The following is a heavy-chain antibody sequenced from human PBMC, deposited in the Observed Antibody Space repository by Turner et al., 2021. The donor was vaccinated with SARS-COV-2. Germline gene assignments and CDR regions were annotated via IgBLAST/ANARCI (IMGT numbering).Heavy chain of an antibody. J-gene: IGHJ5*02. D-gene: IGHD3-22*01. CDR1: GFTSSIYS. V-gene: IGHV3-21*05. CDR3: ARGTYYYDSSVYSGTNWFDP. CDR2: ISSSSSYI. Sequence: EVQVVESGGGLVQPGGSLRLSCAASGFTSSIYSMNWVRQAPGKGLEWVSYISSSSSYIYYADSVKGRFTISRDNAKNSLYLQMNRLRAEDTAVYYCARGTYYYDSSVYSGTNWFDPWGQGTLVTVSS.